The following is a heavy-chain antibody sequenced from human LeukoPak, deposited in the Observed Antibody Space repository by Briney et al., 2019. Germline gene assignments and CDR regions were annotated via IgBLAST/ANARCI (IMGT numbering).Heavy chain of an antibody. Sequence: GGSLRLSCAASGFTFSSYAMSWVRQAPGKGLEWVSAISGSGGSTYYADSVKGRFTISRDNSKNTLYLQMNSLRAEDTAVYYCAKDRNSGYVINWFDPWGRGTLVTVSS. CDR3: AKDRNSGYVINWFDP. CDR1: GFTFSSYA. CDR2: ISGSGGST. V-gene: IGHV3-23*01. J-gene: IGHJ5*02. D-gene: IGHD5-12*01.